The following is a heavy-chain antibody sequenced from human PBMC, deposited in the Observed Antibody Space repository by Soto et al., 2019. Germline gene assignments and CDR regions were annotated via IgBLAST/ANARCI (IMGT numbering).Heavy chain of an antibody. V-gene: IGHV3-74*01. CDR2: IHSDGSRT. Sequence: LRLSCAASGFTFSSYWMHWVRQAPGKGLVWVSRIHSDGSRTTYADSVKGRFTISRDNAKNTLYLQMNSLRAEDTAVYYCAKSDWFDPWGQGTLVTVSS. CDR3: AKSDWFDP. J-gene: IGHJ5*02. CDR1: GFTFSSYW.